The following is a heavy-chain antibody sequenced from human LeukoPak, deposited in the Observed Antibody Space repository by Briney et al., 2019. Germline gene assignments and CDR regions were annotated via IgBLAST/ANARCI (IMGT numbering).Heavy chain of an antibody. CDR3: AKDRLGYSGARGFDW. CDR1: GFTFSSYW. CDR2: INSDGSST. Sequence: GGSLRLSCAASGFTFSSYWMHWVRQAPGKGLVWVSRINSDGSSTSYADSVKGRFTISRDNSKNTLDLQMSSLGAADTAVYYCAKDRLGYSGARGFDWWGQGTLVTVSS. J-gene: IGHJ4*02. D-gene: IGHD5-12*01. V-gene: IGHV3-74*01.